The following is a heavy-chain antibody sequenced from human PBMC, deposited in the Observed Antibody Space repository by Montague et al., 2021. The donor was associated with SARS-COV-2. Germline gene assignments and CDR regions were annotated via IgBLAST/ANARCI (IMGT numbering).Heavy chain of an antibody. Sequence: SETLSLTCTVSGGSISGYYWSWIRQSPGKGLEWIGYISYSGSTKYNPFLESRVTVSVDRSKNQVSLKLSSVTPADTAVYYCARLLRSCSNGVCRTYYYYAMDVWGQGTTVTVSS. V-gene: IGHV4-59*01. CDR2: ISYSGST. CDR1: GGSISGYY. J-gene: IGHJ6*02. CDR3: ARLLRSCSNGVCRTYYYYAMDV. D-gene: IGHD2-8*01.